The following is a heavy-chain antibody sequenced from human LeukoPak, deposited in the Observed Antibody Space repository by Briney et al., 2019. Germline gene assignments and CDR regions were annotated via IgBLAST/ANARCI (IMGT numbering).Heavy chain of an antibody. CDR2: INHSGST. CDR1: GGSFSGYY. CDR3: ARTSRPYDILTGYQAFFDY. Sequence: SQTLSLTCAVYGGSFSGYYWSWIRQPPGKGLEWIGEINHSGSTNYNPSLKSRVTISVDTSKNQFSLKLSSVTAADTAVYYCARTSRPYDILTGYQAFFDYWGQGTLVTVSS. V-gene: IGHV4-34*01. D-gene: IGHD3-9*01. J-gene: IGHJ4*02.